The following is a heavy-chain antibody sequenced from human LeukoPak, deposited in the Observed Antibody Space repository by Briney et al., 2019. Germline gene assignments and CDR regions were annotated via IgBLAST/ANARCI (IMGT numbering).Heavy chain of an antibody. CDR2: ISGSGGST. J-gene: IGHJ4*02. V-gene: IGHV3-23*01. CDR1: GFTFSSYA. Sequence: GGSLRLSCAASGFTFSSYAMSWVRQAPGEGLEWVLAISGSGGSTYYADSVKGRFTISRDNSKNTLYLQMNSLRAEDTAVYYCAKDLSDFLVAYFDYWGQGTLVTVSS. D-gene: IGHD2-15*01. CDR3: AKDLSDFLVAYFDY.